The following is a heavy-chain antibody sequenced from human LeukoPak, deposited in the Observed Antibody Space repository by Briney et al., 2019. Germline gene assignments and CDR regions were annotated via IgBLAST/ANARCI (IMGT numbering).Heavy chain of an antibody. J-gene: IGHJ4*02. D-gene: IGHD3-10*01. CDR3: TRDGSWFGGDIFDY. V-gene: IGHV3-49*04. CDR1: GFTFGDYA. Sequence: GGSLRLSCTASGFTFGDYAMSWVRQAPGKGLEWVGFIRSKAYGGTTEYAASVKGRFTISRDDSKSIAYLQMNSLKTEDTAVYYCTRDGSWFGGDIFDYWGQGTLVTVSS. CDR2: IRSKAYGGTT.